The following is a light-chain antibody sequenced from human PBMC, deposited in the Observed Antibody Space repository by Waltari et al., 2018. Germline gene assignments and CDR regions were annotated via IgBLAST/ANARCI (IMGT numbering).Light chain of an antibody. J-gene: IGLJ3*02. CDR1: SSNIGAGFA. CDR3: QSYGSDWV. Sequence: QSVLTQPPSVSGAPGQRVTISCTGSSSNIGAGFAVHWYQQLPGTAPKLLNYGNNDRTPGVPDRSSGAKSGTSASRAITGLQAEDEADYYCQSYGSDWVFGGGTKLTVL. V-gene: IGLV1-40*01. CDR2: GNN.